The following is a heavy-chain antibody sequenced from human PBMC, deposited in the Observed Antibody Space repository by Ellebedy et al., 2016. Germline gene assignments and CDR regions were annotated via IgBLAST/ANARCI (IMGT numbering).Heavy chain of an antibody. V-gene: IGHV1-8*02. Sequence: ASVKVSXXASGGTFSSYAINWVRQATGQGLEWMGWMNPNSGNTGYAQKFQGRVTMTEDTSTDTAYMELSSLRSEDTAVYYCATSYDSSGYYYFDYWGQGTLVTVSS. CDR2: MNPNSGNT. D-gene: IGHD3-22*01. J-gene: IGHJ4*02. CDR1: GGTFSSYA. CDR3: ATSYDSSGYYYFDY.